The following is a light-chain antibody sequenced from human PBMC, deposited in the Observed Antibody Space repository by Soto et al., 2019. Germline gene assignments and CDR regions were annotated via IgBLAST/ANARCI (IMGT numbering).Light chain of an antibody. Sequence: QSVLTQPPSVSGAPGQRGTISCTGSSSNIGAGYDVHWYQHLPGTAPKLLIYGNSHRPSGVPDRFSGSKSGTSASLAITGLQAEDEADYYCQSYDSSLSGSGVFGGGTKLTVL. CDR1: SSNIGAGYD. J-gene: IGLJ2*01. CDR2: GNS. CDR3: QSYDSSLSGSGV. V-gene: IGLV1-40*01.